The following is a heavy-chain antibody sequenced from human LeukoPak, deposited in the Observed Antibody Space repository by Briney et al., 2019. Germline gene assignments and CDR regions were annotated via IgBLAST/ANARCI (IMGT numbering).Heavy chain of an antibody. Sequence: SETLSLTCAVSGYSISSGYYWGWIRQPPGKGLEWIGSIYHSGSTYYNPSLKSRVTISVDTSENQFSLKLSSVTAADTAVYYCAIRYYDFWSGYSLGPFDPWGQGTLVTVSS. CDR3: AIRYYDFWSGYSLGPFDP. CDR2: IYHSGST. D-gene: IGHD3-3*01. V-gene: IGHV4-38-2*01. CDR1: GYSISSGYY. J-gene: IGHJ5*02.